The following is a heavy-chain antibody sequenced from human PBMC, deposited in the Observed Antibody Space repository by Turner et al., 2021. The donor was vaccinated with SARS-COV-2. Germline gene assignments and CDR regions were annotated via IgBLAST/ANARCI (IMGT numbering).Heavy chain of an antibody. CDR1: GFTFSRYS. CDR2: ISSSSSYI. V-gene: IGHV3-21*01. Sequence: EVQLVESGGGLVKPGGPLRLSCAASGFTFSRYSMNWARQAPGKGLEWVSSISSSSSYIYYADSMKGRFTISRDNAKNSLYLQMNSLRAEDTAVYYCARGTYYYDSSTYSGTNWFDPWGQGTLVTVSS. J-gene: IGHJ5*02. D-gene: IGHD3-22*01. CDR3: ARGTYYYDSSTYSGTNWFDP.